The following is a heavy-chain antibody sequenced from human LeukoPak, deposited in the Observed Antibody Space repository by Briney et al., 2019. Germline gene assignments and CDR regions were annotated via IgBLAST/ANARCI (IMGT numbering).Heavy chain of an antibody. V-gene: IGHV4-39*01. CDR3: ATTIGLYGRSRFDS. CDR1: GASVTSGGYY. D-gene: IGHD3-16*01. J-gene: IGHJ4*02. Sequence: PSETLSLTCSVSGASVTSGGYYWAWIRQPPGERPEYIVSIYQSATSYYNPSRKSRVTTSLETSKKQFSLRVPSVTAADTAVYYCATTIGLYGRSRFDSWGQGILVTVSS. CDR2: IYQSATS.